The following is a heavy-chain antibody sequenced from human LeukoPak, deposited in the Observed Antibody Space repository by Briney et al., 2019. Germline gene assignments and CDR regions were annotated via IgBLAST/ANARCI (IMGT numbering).Heavy chain of an antibody. CDR2: ISSSGDTV. CDR3: ARHNWFDP. V-gene: IGHV3-48*03. Sequence: GGSLRLSCAASGFTFSGYEVNWVRQAPGKGLEWVSYISSSGDTVYYADSVKGRFTMSRDNAKNSLYLQMNSLRAEDTAVYYCARHNWFDPWGQGTLVTVSS. CDR1: GFTFSGYE. J-gene: IGHJ5*02.